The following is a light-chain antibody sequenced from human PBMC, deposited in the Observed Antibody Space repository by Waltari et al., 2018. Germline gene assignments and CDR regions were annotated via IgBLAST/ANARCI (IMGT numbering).Light chain of an antibody. J-gene: IGLJ2*01. CDR3: SSYAGSDNLI. V-gene: IGLV2-8*01. CDR2: EVS. CDR1: STDVGVYNY. Sequence: QSALTQPPSASGSPGQSVTISCTGTSTDVGVYNYVSWYQQHPGKAPKLMIYEVSKRPSGVPDRFSGSKSGKPASLTVSGLQAEDEADYYCSSYAGSDNLIFGGGTKLTVL.